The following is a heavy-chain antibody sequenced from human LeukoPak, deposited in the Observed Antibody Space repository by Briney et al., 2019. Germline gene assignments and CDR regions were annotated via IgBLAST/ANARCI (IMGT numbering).Heavy chain of an antibody. Sequence: PGGSLRLSCAASGFTFSSYWTSWVRQAPGKGLEWVANIKQDGSEKYYVDSVKGRFTVSRDNAKNSLYLQINSLRAEDTAVYYSAREGVAYYDRSGYSYFDYWGQGALVTVSS. CDR2: IKQDGSEK. D-gene: IGHD3-22*01. V-gene: IGHV3-7*01. CDR1: GFTFSSYW. CDR3: AREGVAYYDRSGYSYFDY. J-gene: IGHJ4*02.